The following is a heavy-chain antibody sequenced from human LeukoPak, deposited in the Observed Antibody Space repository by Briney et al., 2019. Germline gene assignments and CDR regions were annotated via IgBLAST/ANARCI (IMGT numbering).Heavy chain of an antibody. CDR3: AKDYLGSSYAFDV. D-gene: IGHD6-13*01. Sequence: GGSLRLSCAASGFTVSSNYMSWVRQAPGKGLEWVSVIYSGGSTFYADFVKGRFTISRDNSKNTLYVQMNSLRAEDTAVYYCAKDYLGSSYAFDVWGQGTMVTVSS. V-gene: IGHV3-53*01. J-gene: IGHJ3*01. CDR1: GFTVSSNY. CDR2: IYSGGST.